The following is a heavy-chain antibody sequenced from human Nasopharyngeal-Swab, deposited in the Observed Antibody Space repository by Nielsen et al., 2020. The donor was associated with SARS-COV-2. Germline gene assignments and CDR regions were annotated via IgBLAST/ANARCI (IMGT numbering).Heavy chain of an antibody. V-gene: IGHV3-21*01. CDR1: GFTFSSYS. CDR2: ISSSSSYI. Sequence: GESLKLSCAASGFTFSSYSMNWVRQAPGKGLEWVSSISSSSSYIYYADSVKRRFTISRDNAKNSLYLQMNSLRPEDTAVYYCARDSGQDYDILTGYYVPLFYGMDVWGQGTTVTVSS. D-gene: IGHD3-9*01. CDR3: ARDSGQDYDILTGYYVPLFYGMDV. J-gene: IGHJ6*02.